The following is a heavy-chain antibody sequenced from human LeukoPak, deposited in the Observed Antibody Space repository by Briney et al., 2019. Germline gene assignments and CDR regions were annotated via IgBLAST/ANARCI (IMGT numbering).Heavy chain of an antibody. Sequence: PSETLSLTCTVAGGSISSYYWSWIRQPPGKGLEWIGYIYYSGSTNSNPSIKTRVTISVDTSKNQYSLKLSSVTAADTAVYYCARAQYCSSTSCFQEYYYYYYMDVWGKGTTVTVSS. D-gene: IGHD2-2*01. V-gene: IGHV4-59*01. CDR2: IYYSGST. CDR3: ARAQYCSSTSCFQEYYYYYYMDV. J-gene: IGHJ6*03. CDR1: GGSISSYY.